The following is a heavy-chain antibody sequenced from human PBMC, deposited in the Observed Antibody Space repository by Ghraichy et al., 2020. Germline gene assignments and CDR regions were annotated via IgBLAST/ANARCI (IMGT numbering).Heavy chain of an antibody. CDR1: GGSFSGYY. J-gene: IGHJ4*02. CDR3: ARTCSGAAAFDY. V-gene: IGHV4-34*01. Sequence: SQTLSLTCAVYGGSFSGYYWSWIRQPPGKGLEWIGEINHSGSTNYNPSLKSRVTISVDTSKNQFSLKLSSVTAADTAVYYCARTCSGAAAFDYWGQGTLVTVSS. D-gene: IGHD6-13*01. CDR2: INHSGST.